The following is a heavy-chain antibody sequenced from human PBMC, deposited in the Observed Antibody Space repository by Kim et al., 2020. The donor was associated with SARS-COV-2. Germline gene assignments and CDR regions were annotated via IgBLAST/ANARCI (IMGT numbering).Heavy chain of an antibody. CDR3: ARRYEREFTTPWTKWGVSSGSTWYFDY. CDR2: IDPSDSYT. CDR1: GYSFTSYW. Sequence: GESLKISCKGSGYSFTSYWISWVRQMPGKGLEWMGRIDPSDSYTNYSPSFQGHVTISADKSISTAYLQWSSLKASDTAMYYCARRYEREFTTPWTKWGVSSGSTWYFDYWGQGTLVTVSS. J-gene: IGHJ4*02. D-gene: IGHD6-19*01. V-gene: IGHV5-10-1*01.